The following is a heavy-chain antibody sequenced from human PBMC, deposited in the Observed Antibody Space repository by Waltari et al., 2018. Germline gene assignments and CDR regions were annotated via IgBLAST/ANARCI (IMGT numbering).Heavy chain of an antibody. CDR3: VRHGFWNFDF. V-gene: IGHV3-7*01. J-gene: IGHJ4*02. Sequence: EVHLVESGGGLVQPGGSLRLSCAASGFTFSNYWMSWVRQAPGKGLEWVAHIKEDGSDKHYVGSVKGRFTISRDNAKNSLYLQANSLRAEDTALYYCVRHGFWNFDFWGQGTLVTVSS. CDR2: IKEDGSDK. CDR1: GFTFSNYW. D-gene: IGHD3-3*01.